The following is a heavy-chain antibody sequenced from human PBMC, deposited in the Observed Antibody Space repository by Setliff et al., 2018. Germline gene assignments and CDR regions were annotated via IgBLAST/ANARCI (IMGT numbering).Heavy chain of an antibody. J-gene: IGHJ6*02. CDR1: GYSFSSYW. CDR3: ARSDYGDYFAWDSYGMDV. V-gene: IGHV5-51*01. Sequence: GESLKISCKGSGYSFSSYWIDWVRQMPGKGLEWMGIIFPGDSDTRYSPSFQGQVTISADKSISTAYLQWSSLKASDTAMYYCARSDYGDYFAWDSYGMDVWGQGTTVTVSS. D-gene: IGHD4-17*01. CDR2: IFPGDSDT.